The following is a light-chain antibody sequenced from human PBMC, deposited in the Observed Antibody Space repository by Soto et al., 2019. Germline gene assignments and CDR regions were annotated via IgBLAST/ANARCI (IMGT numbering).Light chain of an antibody. Sequence: QSALTQPASVSGSPGQSITISCTGTSSDVGGYNYVSWYQQHPGKAPKLMIHEVSNRPSGVSNRFSGSKSGNTASLTISGLQAEDEADYYCSSYTSSSTLFGTGTKVTVL. CDR2: EVS. CDR1: SSDVGGYNY. CDR3: SSYTSSSTL. V-gene: IGLV2-14*01. J-gene: IGLJ1*01.